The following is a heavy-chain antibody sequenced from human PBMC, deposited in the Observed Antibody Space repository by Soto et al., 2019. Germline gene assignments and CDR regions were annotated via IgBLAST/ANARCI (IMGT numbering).Heavy chain of an antibody. CDR1: GGSINSYF. Sequence: SETLSLTCNVSGGSINSYFWNWIRQPPGKGLEWIGYIDYSRSTSYNPSLKSRVTISIDTSKNQFSLKLSSVTAADTAVYYCARERYSFASDYWGQGSLVTVSS. V-gene: IGHV4-59*01. CDR2: IDYSRST. J-gene: IGHJ4*02. CDR3: ARERYSFASDY. D-gene: IGHD5-18*01.